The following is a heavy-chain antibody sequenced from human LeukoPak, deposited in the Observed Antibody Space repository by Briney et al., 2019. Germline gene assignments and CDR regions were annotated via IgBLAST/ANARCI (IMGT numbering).Heavy chain of an antibody. CDR1: GFTVSSNY. J-gene: IGHJ4*02. V-gene: IGHV3-53*01. D-gene: IGHD6-13*01. CDR2: IYSGGST. Sequence: GGSLRLSCAASGFTVSSNYMSWVRQAPGKGLEWVSVIYSGGSTCYADSVKGRFTISRDNSKNTLYLQMNSLRAEDTAVYYCATLIAAAGPFDYWGQGTLVTVSS. CDR3: ATLIAAAGPFDY.